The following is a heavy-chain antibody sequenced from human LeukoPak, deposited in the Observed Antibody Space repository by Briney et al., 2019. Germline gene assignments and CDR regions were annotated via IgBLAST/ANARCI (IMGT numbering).Heavy chain of an antibody. J-gene: IGHJ4*02. D-gene: IGHD6-19*01. CDR2: ISYDGRSQ. Sequence: GGSLRLSCAASGFTFKNYGMHWVRQTPGKGLEWVAVISYDGRSQYYADSVKGRFTISRDNSAHILYLHVNSLGLDDTAVYYCAGGSGWFFDYWGQGILVTVSS. CDR3: AGGSGWFFDY. CDR1: GFTFKNYG. V-gene: IGHV3-30*03.